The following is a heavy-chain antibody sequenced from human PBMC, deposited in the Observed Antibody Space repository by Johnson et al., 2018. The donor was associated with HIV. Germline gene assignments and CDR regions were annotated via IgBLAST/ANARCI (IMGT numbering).Heavy chain of an antibody. J-gene: IGHJ3*02. Sequence: QVQLVESWGGVVQPGGSLRLSCAATGFSFRSYCMHWVRQGPGKGLEWMAFIRYDGSNKFYADSVKGRFTISRDNSKNTLYLQMNSLRPEDTAVYYCARDKRRWELLREAFDIWGQGTMVSVSS. CDR2: IRYDGSNK. V-gene: IGHV3-30*02. CDR3: ARDKRRWELLREAFDI. CDR1: GFSFRSYC. D-gene: IGHD1-26*01.